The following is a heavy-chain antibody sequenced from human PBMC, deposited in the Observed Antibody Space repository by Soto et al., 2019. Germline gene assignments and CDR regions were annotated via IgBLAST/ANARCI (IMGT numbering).Heavy chain of an antibody. D-gene: IGHD3-9*01. Sequence: LRLSCGASGFTVSSYAMGWCRQAPGKGLEWVSDISVSGGSTHYADSVKGQVTISADKSISTAYLQWSSLKASDTAMYYCARQAYYDILTGPFDYWGQGTLVTVSS. J-gene: IGHJ4*02. CDR3: ARQAYYDILTGPFDY. CDR2: ISVSGGST. CDR1: GFTVSSYA. V-gene: IGHV3-23*01.